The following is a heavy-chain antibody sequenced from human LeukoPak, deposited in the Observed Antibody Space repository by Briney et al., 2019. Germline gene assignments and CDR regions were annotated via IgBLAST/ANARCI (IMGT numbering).Heavy chain of an antibody. V-gene: IGHV3-21*01. J-gene: IGHJ5*02. Sequence: GGSLRLSCAASGFTFSSYSMNWVRQAPGKGLEWVSSISSSSSYIYYADSVKGRFTISRDNAKNSLYLQMNSLRAEDTAVYYCARVRAAWGDNWFDPWGQGTLVTVSS. CDR3: ARVRAAWGDNWFDP. CDR2: ISSSSSYI. CDR1: GFTFSSYS. D-gene: IGHD3-16*01.